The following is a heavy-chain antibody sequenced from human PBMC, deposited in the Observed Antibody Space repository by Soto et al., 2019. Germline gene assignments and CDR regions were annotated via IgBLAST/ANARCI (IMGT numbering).Heavy chain of an antibody. CDR2: VYFTGTT. V-gene: IGHV4-61*01. J-gene: IGHJ4*02. D-gene: IGHD2-2*01. CDR3: ARYCSNSDCRHLYYFDY. Sequence: KPSETLSLTCTVSGGSVSNGMYYWSWIRQPPGKGLEWIGNVYFTGTTIYNPSLKSRVTMSVDTYKDQFFLKLTSVTAADTAVYYCARYCSNSDCRHLYYFDYWGLGTLVTVSS. CDR1: GGSVSNGMYY.